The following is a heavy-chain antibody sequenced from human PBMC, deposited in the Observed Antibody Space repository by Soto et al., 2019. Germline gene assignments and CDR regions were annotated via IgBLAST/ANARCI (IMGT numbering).Heavy chain of an antibody. CDR3: ARDEPAAAGTNSYYYGMDV. CDR1: GGTFSSYA. D-gene: IGHD6-13*01. V-gene: IGHV1-69*01. J-gene: IGHJ6*02. Sequence: QVQLVQSGAEVKKPGSSVKVSCKASGGTFSSYAISWVRQAPGQGLEWMGGIIPIFGTANYAQKFQGRVTITADESTSTAYMELSSLRSEDTAVYYCARDEPAAAGTNSYYYGMDVWGQGTTVTVSS. CDR2: IIPIFGTA.